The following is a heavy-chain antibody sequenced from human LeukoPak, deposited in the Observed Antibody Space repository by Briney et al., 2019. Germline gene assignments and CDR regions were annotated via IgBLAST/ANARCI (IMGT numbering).Heavy chain of an antibody. V-gene: IGHV4-34*01. D-gene: IGHD3-22*01. CDR3: ASGSGYYWDY. Sequence: PSETPSLTCAVYGGSFSGYYWSWIRQPPGKGLEWIGEINHSGSTNYNPSLKSRVTISVDTSKNQFSLKLSSVTAADTAVYYCASGSGYYWDYWGQGTLVTVSS. CDR1: GGSFSGYY. CDR2: INHSGST. J-gene: IGHJ4*02.